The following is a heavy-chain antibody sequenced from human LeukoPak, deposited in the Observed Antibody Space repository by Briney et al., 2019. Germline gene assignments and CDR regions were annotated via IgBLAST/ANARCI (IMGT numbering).Heavy chain of an antibody. CDR1: GFTVSSNY. D-gene: IGHD2-21*02. Sequence: GGSLRLSCAASGFTVSSNYMSWVRQAPGKGLEWVSVIYSGGSTYYADSVKGRFTISRDNSKNTLYLQMNSLRAEDTAVYYCAKDGLPEHIVVVTAISWFDPWGQGTLVTVSS. CDR2: IYSGGST. CDR3: AKDGLPEHIVVVTAISWFDP. J-gene: IGHJ5*02. V-gene: IGHV3-66*01.